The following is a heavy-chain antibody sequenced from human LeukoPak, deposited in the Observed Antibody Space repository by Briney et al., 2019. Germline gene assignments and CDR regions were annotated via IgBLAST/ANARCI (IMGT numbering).Heavy chain of an antibody. Sequence: GGSLRLSCAASGFTFDDYAMHWVRQAPGKGLEWVSLISWDGGSTYYADSVKGRFTISRDNSKNSLYLQMNSLRAEDTALYYCAKDGVGATGGYFDYWGQGTLVTVSS. CDR3: AKDGVGATGGYFDY. CDR1: GFTFDDYA. CDR2: ISWDGGST. D-gene: IGHD1-26*01. J-gene: IGHJ4*02. V-gene: IGHV3-43D*03.